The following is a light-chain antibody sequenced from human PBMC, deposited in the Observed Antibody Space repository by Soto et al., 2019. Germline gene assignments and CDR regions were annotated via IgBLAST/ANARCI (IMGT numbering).Light chain of an antibody. Sequence: QSALTQPPSASGSPGQSVAISCTGTSSDIGAYKFVSWYQQHPGKAPKLIIYEVSIRPSGVPDRFSGSKSGNTASLTVSGLLAEDEADYYCSLNAGTNSVVFGGGTKVTVL. CDR3: SLNAGTNSVV. CDR2: EVS. J-gene: IGLJ2*01. V-gene: IGLV2-8*01. CDR1: SSDIGAYKF.